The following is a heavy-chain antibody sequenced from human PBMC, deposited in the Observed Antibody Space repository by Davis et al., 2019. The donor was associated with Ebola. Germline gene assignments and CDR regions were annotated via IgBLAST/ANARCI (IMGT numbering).Heavy chain of an antibody. CDR2: INHSGST. V-gene: IGHV4-34*01. CDR1: GGSFSGYY. J-gene: IGHJ4*02. CDR3: ARHAGLRPLDY. D-gene: IGHD1-14*01. Sequence: MPSETLSLTCAVYGGSFSGYYWSWIRQPPGKGLEWIGEINHSGSTNYNPSLKSRVTISVDTSKNQFSLKLSSVTAADTAVYYCARHAGLRPLDYWGQGTLVTVSS.